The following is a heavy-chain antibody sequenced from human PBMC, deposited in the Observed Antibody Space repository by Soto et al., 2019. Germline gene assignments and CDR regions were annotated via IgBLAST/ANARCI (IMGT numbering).Heavy chain of an antibody. Sequence: EVQLVESGGGLVQPGRSLRLSCAASGFTFDDYAMHWVRQAPGKGLEWVSGISWNSGSIGYVDSVKGRFTISRDNAKNSLYLQMNSLRAEDTALYCCAKDRYSGYKGDFDYWGQGTLVTVSS. D-gene: IGHD5-12*01. V-gene: IGHV3-9*01. J-gene: IGHJ4*02. CDR1: GFTFDDYA. CDR3: AKDRYSGYKGDFDY. CDR2: ISWNSGSI.